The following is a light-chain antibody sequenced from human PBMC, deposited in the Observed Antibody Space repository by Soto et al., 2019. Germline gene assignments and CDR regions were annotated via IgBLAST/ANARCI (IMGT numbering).Light chain of an antibody. CDR1: SSDVGGYNY. CDR2: DVT. V-gene: IGLV2-14*03. J-gene: IGLJ1*01. CDR3: STNRRASTDV. Sequence: QSALTQPASVSGSPGQSITVSCTGTSSDVGGYNYVSWYQQHPGKAPRLLIYDVTNRPSGVSNRFSGSKSGNTASLTISGLKAEDEADFYWSTNRRASTDVFGTGTKATVL.